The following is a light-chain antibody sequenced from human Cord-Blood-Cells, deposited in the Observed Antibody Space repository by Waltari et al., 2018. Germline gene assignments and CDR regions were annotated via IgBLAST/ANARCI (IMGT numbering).Light chain of an antibody. V-gene: IGLV2-11*01. J-gene: IGLJ3*02. Sequence: QSALTQPRSVSGSPGQSVTIPCTGTSSDVGGSNYVSLYQQHPGKAPKLMIYDVSKRPSVVPDRCSGSKSGTTTSLTISGLQAEDEADYYCCSYAGSYTFGVFGGGTKLTVL. CDR3: CSYAGSYTFGV. CDR2: DVS. CDR1: SSDVGGSNY.